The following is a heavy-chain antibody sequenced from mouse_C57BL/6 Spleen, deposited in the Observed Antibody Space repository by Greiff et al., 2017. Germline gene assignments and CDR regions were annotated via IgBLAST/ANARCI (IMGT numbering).Heavy chain of an antibody. J-gene: IGHJ2*01. V-gene: IGHV5-17*01. CDR3: ASLAGPYYFDY. CDR2: ISSGSSTI. CDR1: GFTFSDYG. D-gene: IGHD3-3*01. Sequence: EVHLVESGGGLVKPGGSLKLSCAASGFTFSDYGMHWVRQAPETGLEWVAYISSGSSTIYYADTVKGRFTISRDNAKNTLFLQMTSLRSEDTAMYYCASLAGPYYFDYWGQGTTLTVSS.